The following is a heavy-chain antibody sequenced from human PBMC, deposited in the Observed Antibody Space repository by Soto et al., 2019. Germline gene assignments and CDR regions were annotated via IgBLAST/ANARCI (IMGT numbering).Heavy chain of an antibody. CDR3: AKGGVVAATHDAFDI. V-gene: IGHV3-9*01. Sequence: EVQLVESGGGLVQPGRSLRLSCAASGFTFDDYAMHWVRQAPGKGLEWVSGISWNSGSIGYADSVKGRFTISRDNAKNSLYLQMNSLRAEDTALYYCAKGGVVAATHDAFDIWGQGPMVTVSS. CDR2: ISWNSGSI. J-gene: IGHJ3*02. CDR1: GFTFDDYA. D-gene: IGHD2-15*01.